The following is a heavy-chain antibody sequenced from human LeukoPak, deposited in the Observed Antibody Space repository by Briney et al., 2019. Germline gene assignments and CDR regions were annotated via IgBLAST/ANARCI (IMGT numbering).Heavy chain of an antibody. V-gene: IGHV1-18*01. J-gene: IGHJ4*02. CDR2: VGGYNSKT. Sequence: ASVQVSCKASGFTLRSYGIRWVRQAPAQGREWVGWVGGYNSKTSYSEKFQGRVSMTTDSSTSTTYMELRSLRSDDTAVYYCAKDLVGYGDYAYYFDTWGQGTLVTVSS. CDR1: GFTLRSYG. CDR3: AKDLVGYGDYAYYFDT. D-gene: IGHD4-17*01.